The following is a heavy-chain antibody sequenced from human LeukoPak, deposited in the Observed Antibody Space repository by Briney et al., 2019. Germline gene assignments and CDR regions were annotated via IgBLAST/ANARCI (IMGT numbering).Heavy chain of an antibody. J-gene: IGHJ4*02. D-gene: IGHD4-23*01. CDR1: GFTFSSYW. CDR2: IKQDGSEK. CDR3: ARSIYGVNPPFDY. V-gene: IGHV3-7*01. Sequence: PGGSLRLSCAASGFTFSSYWMSWVRQAPGKGLEWVANIKQDGSEKYYVDSVKGRFTISRDNAKNSLYLQMNSLRAEDTAVYYCARSIYGVNPPFDYWGQGTLVTVSS.